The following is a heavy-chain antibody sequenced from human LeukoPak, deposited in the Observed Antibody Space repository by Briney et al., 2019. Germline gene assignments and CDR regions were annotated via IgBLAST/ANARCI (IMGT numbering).Heavy chain of an antibody. J-gene: IGHJ6*03. CDR1: GFSFITYA. CDR2: ISGTGSAV. V-gene: IGHV3-48*03. D-gene: IGHD1-26*01. CDR3: VKGSGTHYYFYYMDV. Sequence: GGSRRLSCAASGFSFITYAMNWVRQAPGKGLEWVPGISGTGSAVGYADSVKGRFTVSRDTSKRTVYLQMSGLRVDDTGTYYCVKGSGTHYYFYYMDVWGKGTPVTVSS.